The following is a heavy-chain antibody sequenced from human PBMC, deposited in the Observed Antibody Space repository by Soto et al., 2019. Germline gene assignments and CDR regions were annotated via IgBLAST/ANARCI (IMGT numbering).Heavy chain of an antibody. D-gene: IGHD4-17*01. V-gene: IGHV4-34*12. CDR1: GGSFSGYH. Sequence: QVHLQQWGAGLLKPSETLSLTCAVDGGSFSGYHWTWIRQFPGKGLEWIGEIIHSGRDNYNPSLSGRVSLSIDPSKKQVSLKLTSVTAADTALYYCARRPPRGIGFGDYKGLELWGRGTLCTVSP. CDR2: IIHSGRD. CDR3: ARRPPRGIGFGDYKGLEL. J-gene: IGHJ2*01.